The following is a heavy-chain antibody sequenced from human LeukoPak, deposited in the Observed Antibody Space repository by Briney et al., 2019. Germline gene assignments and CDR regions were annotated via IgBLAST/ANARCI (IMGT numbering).Heavy chain of an antibody. J-gene: IGHJ6*03. CDR2: INHSGST. CDR1: GGSISSSSYY. D-gene: IGHD3-10*01. CDR3: AAGFAPYYYYYMNV. V-gene: IGHV4-39*07. Sequence: SETLSLTCTVSGGSISSSSYYWGWIRQPPGKGLEWIGEINHSGSTNYNPSLKSRVTISVDTSKDQFSLKLSSVTAADTAVYYCAAGFAPYYYYYMNVWGKGTPVTISS.